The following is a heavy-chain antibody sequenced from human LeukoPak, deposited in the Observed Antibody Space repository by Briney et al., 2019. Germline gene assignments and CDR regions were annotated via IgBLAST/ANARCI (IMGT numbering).Heavy chain of an antibody. V-gene: IGHV1-69*05. CDR1: GGTFSSYA. D-gene: IGHD3-22*01. Sequence: GASVKVSCKASGGTFSSYAISWVRQAPGQGLEWMGGIIPIFGTANYAQKFQGRVTITTDESTSTAYMEPSSLRSEDTAVYYCAREGSGYYYDSSGYRGPFDYWGQGALVTVSS. CDR2: IIPIFGTA. CDR3: AREGSGYYYDSSGYRGPFDY. J-gene: IGHJ4*02.